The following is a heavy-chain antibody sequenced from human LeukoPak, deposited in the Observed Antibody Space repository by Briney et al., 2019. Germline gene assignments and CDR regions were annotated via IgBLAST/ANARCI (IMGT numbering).Heavy chain of an antibody. CDR1: GFTFSSYS. D-gene: IGHD4-11*01. J-gene: IGHJ4*02. CDR3: ARDSSYYSNYVAYFDY. V-gene: IGHV3-21*01. CDR2: ISSSSSYI. Sequence: KAGGSLRLSCAASGFTFSSYSMNLVRQAPGKGLEWVSSISSSSSYIYYADSVKGRFTISRDNAKNSLYLQMNSLRAEDTAVYYCARDSSYYSNYVAYFDYWGQGTLVTVSS.